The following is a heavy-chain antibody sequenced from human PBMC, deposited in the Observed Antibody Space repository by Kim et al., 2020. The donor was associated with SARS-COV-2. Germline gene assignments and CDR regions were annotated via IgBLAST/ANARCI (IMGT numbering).Heavy chain of an antibody. J-gene: IGHJ5*02. CDR2: INTNTGNP. CDR1: GYTFTSYA. CDR3: ARAESQTPYNWFDP. Sequence: ASVKVSCKASGYTFTSYAMNWVRQAPGQGLEWMGWINTNTGNPTYAQGFTGRFVFSLDTSVSTAYLQISSLKAEDTAVYYCARAESQTPYNWFDPWGQGTLVTVSS. V-gene: IGHV7-4-1*02.